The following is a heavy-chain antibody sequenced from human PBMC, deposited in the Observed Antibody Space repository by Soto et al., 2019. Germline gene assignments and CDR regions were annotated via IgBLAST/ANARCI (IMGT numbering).Heavy chain of an antibody. V-gene: IGHV3-30*18. CDR1: GFTFSSYG. J-gene: IGHJ4*02. CDR2: ISYDGSNK. Sequence: GGSLRLSCAASGFTFSSYGMHWVRQAPGKGLEWVAVISYDGSNKYYADSVKGRFTISRDNSKNTLYLQMNSLRAEDTAVYYCAKESYDYIWGSYPKETNFDYWGQGTLVTVSS. D-gene: IGHD3-16*02. CDR3: AKESYDYIWGSYPKETNFDY.